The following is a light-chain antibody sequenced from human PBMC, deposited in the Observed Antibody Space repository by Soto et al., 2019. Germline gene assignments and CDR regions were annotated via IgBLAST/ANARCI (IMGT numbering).Light chain of an antibody. CDR3: QQHGTSPIT. J-gene: IGKJ5*01. CDR2: GAS. Sequence: EIVMTQSPATLSVSPGEGVTLSCRASQTVPSRIAWYQQKPGQAPRLLIYGASSRATGIPDRFSGSGSGTDFTLTISRLEPEDFAVYYCQQHGTSPITFGQGTRLEIK. V-gene: IGKV3-20*01. CDR1: QTVPSR.